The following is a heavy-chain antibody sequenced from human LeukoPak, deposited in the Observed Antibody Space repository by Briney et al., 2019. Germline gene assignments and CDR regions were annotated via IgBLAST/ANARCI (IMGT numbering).Heavy chain of an antibody. D-gene: IGHD3-22*01. Sequence: VASVKVSCKASGYTFASYAMHWVRQAPGQRLEWMGWINAGNGNTKYSQKFQGRVTITRDTSASTAYMELSSLRSEDTAVYYCARGVDLSPTYYYDSSGYYYHYYYGMDVWGQGTTVTVSS. CDR2: INAGNGNT. V-gene: IGHV1-3*01. CDR1: GYTFASYA. CDR3: ARGVDLSPTYYYDSSGYYYHYYYGMDV. J-gene: IGHJ6*02.